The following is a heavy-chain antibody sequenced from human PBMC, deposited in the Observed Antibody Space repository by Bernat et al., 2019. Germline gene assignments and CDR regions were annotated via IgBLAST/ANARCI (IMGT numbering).Heavy chain of an antibody. Sequence: EVHLVESGGGLVQPGRSLRLSCSGSGFTFDDYGMNWVRQAPGKGREWVGFIRNLAYGGTPEYAASVKGRFNISRDDSKSIVYLQMNSLKTEDTAVYYCTRVFGYYYHYLDVWGKGTTVTVSS. D-gene: IGHD3-10*01. CDR1: GFTFDDYG. V-gene: IGHV3-49*04. CDR3: TRVFGYYYHYLDV. J-gene: IGHJ6*03. CDR2: IRNLAYGGTP.